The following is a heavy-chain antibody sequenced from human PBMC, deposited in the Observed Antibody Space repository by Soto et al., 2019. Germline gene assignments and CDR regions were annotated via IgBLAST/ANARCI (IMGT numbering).Heavy chain of an antibody. D-gene: IGHD6-13*01. CDR3: ARGYDGAAGTWSWFDP. CDR1: CGSFRGFY. CDR2: IIHSGST. V-gene: IGHV4-34*01. Sequence: PSETLSLTFAVYCGSFRGFYWGWIRQPPGKGLEWMGEIIHSGSTNYHPSLKSRVTISVDTAKNQFSLKLSSVTVADTAVYYCARGYDGAAGTWSWFDPWGQGTLVTVSS. J-gene: IGHJ5*02.